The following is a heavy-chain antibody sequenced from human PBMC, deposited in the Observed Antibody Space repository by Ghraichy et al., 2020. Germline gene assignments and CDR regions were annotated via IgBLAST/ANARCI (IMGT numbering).Heavy chain of an antibody. D-gene: IGHD3-22*01. CDR2: INPSGGST. CDR1: GYTFTSYY. V-gene: IGHV1-46*01. CDR3: AREVYYYDSSGYFDY. Sequence: ASVKVSCKASGYTFTSYYMHWVRQAPGQGLEWMGIINPSGGSTSYAQKFQGRVTMTRDTSTSKVYMELSSLRSEDTAVYYCAREVYYYDSSGYFDYWGQGTLVTVSS. J-gene: IGHJ4*02.